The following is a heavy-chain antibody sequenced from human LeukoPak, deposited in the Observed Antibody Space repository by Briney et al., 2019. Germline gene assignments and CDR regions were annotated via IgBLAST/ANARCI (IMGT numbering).Heavy chain of an antibody. CDR3: ARVIAPSVQYYYEAYYFDY. J-gene: IGHJ4*02. CDR1: GGSISSYY. V-gene: IGHV4-59*01. Sequence: SKTLSLTCTVSGGSISSYYWSWLRQPPGKGLEWIGYIYYSGSTNYNPSLKSRVTISVDTSKNQFSLKLSSVTAADTAVYYCARVIAPSVQYYYEAYYFDYWGQGTLVTVSS. D-gene: IGHD3-22*01. CDR2: IYYSGST.